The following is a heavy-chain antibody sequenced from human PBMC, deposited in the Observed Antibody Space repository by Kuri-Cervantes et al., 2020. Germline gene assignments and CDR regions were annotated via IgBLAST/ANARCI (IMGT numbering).Heavy chain of an antibody. CDR1: GFTFSSYG. Sequence: GESLKISCAASGFTFSSYGMHWVRQAPGKGLEWVAVIWYDGSNKYYADSVKGRFTISRDNAKNSLYLQMNSLRAEDTAVYYCARDSVLMVYAIRGAADTLYYYYGMDVWGQGTTVTVSS. CDR2: IWYDGSNK. J-gene: IGHJ6*02. D-gene: IGHD2-8*01. CDR3: ARDSVLMVYAIRGAADTLYYYYGMDV. V-gene: IGHV3-33*01.